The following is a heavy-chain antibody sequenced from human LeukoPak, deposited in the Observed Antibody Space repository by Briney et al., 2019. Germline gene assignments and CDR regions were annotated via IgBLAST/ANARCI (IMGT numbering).Heavy chain of an antibody. Sequence: WASVKVSCKVSGYTLTELSMHWVRQAPGKGLEWMGGFDPEDGETIYAQKFQGRVTMTEDTSIDTAYMELSSLRSEDTAVYYCATGSGIAAGYYYYGMDVWGKGTTVTVSS. D-gene: IGHD6-25*01. V-gene: IGHV1-24*01. J-gene: IGHJ6*04. CDR2: FDPEDGET. CDR1: GYTLTELS. CDR3: ATGSGIAAGYYYYGMDV.